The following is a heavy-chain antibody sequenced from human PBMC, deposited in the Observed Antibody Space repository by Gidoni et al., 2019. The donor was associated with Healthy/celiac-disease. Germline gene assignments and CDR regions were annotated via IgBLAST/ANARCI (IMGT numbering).Heavy chain of an antibody. J-gene: IGHJ5*02. Sequence: QVQLQESGPGLVKPSETLSLTCTVSGGSISSYYWSWIRQPPGKGLEWIGYIHYSGSTNYNPSLKSRVTISVDTSKNQFSLKLSSVTAADTAVYYCARDGGSSWFDPWGQGTLVTVSS. V-gene: IGHV4-59*01. D-gene: IGHD2-2*01. CDR3: ARDGGSSWFDP. CDR1: GGSISSYY. CDR2: IHYSGST.